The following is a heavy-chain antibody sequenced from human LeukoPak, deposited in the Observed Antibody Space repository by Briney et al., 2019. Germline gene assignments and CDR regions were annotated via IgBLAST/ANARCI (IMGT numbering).Heavy chain of an antibody. J-gene: IGHJ4*02. V-gene: IGHV5-51*01. CDR1: GYNFTPYW. Sequence: GESLKISCQSSGYNFTPYWIVWVRQMPGKGLEWMGITFAGYSYTIYSPSFQGQVTISADKSISTAYLQWSSLKASDTAMYYCARRIWGGLTDYWGQGTLVTVSS. D-gene: IGHD3-3*01. CDR2: TFAGYSYT. CDR3: ARRIWGGLTDY.